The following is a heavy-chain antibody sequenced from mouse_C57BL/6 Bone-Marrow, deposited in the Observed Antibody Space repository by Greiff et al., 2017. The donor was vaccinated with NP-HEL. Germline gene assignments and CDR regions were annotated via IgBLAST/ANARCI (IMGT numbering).Heavy chain of an antibody. D-gene: IGHD1-1*01. Sequence: QVTLKESGPGILQPSQTLSLTCSFSGFSLSTFGMGVGWIRQPSGKGLEWLAHIWWDDDKYYNPALKSRLTISKATSKNQVFLKIANVDTADTATYYCARIQVLRFLYAMDYWGQGTSVTVSS. CDR3: ARIQVLRFLYAMDY. CDR2: IWWDDDK. J-gene: IGHJ4*01. V-gene: IGHV8-8*01. CDR1: GFSLSTFGMG.